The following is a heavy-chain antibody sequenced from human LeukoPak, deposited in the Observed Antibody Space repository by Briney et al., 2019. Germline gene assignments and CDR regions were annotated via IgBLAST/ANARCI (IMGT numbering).Heavy chain of an antibody. V-gene: IGHV3-21*01. D-gene: IGHD3-10*01. CDR1: GFTFSRYS. Sequence: TGGSLRLSCAASGFTFSRYSMNWVRQAPGKGLEWVSSIYLSNNYIYYADSLKGRFTISRDNAKNSLYLQMTSLRAEDTAVYFCARDFLTGPNTGGAFDIWGQGTMVTVSS. J-gene: IGHJ3*02. CDR3: ARDFLTGPNTGGAFDI. CDR2: IYLSNNYI.